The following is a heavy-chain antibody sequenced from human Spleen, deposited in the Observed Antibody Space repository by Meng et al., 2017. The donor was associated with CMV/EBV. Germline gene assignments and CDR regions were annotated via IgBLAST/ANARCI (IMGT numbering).Heavy chain of an antibody. D-gene: IGHD2-2*01. Sequence: SETLSLTCAVSGASISSDNWWSWVRQPPGKGLEWIGEIFHSGITHYNPSLKSRVTISVDTSKNQFSLKLSYVTAADTAVYYCASGRPDCSSTSCYLGGSYYGMDVWGQGTTVTVSS. CDR1: GASISSDNW. CDR2: IFHSGIT. CDR3: ASGRPDCSSTSCYLGGSYYGMDV. J-gene: IGHJ6*02. V-gene: IGHV4-4*02.